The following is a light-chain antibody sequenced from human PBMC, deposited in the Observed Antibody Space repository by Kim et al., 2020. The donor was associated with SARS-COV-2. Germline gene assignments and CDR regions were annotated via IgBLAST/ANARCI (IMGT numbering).Light chain of an antibody. V-gene: IGKV1-6*01. CDR3: LQDYNYPRT. Sequence: ASVGDRVNITGRASQGIRNDLGWYQQKPGKAPKLLIYAASSLQSGVPSRFSGSGSGTDFTLTISSLQPEDFATYYCLQDYNYPRTFGQGTKVDIK. CDR2: AAS. CDR1: QGIRND. J-gene: IGKJ1*01.